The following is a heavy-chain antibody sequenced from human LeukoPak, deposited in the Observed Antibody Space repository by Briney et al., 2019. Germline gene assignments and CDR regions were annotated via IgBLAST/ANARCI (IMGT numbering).Heavy chain of an antibody. J-gene: IGHJ5*02. D-gene: IGHD2-15*01. CDR1: GFTFSNYG. V-gene: IGHV3-30*02. CDR3: AKVVVVVAAPPYNWFDP. CDR2: IRYDGSNK. Sequence: GSLRLSCAASGFTFSNYGMHWVRQAPGKGLEWVAFIRYDGSNKYYADSVKGRFTISRDNSKNTLYLQMNSLRAEDTAVYYCAKVVVVVAAPPYNWFDPWGQGTLVTVSS.